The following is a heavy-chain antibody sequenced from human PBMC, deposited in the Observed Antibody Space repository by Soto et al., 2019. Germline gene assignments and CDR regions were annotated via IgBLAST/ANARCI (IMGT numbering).Heavy chain of an antibody. CDR1: GFTFSSYG. CDR3: ARGGRTVPAAPSGFDY. D-gene: IGHD2-2*01. J-gene: IGHJ4*02. CDR2: IWYDGSKK. V-gene: IGHV3-33*01. Sequence: QVQLVESGGGGVQPGRSVRLSCAASGFTFSSYGMHWVRQAPGKGLEWVAVIWYDGSKKYYADSVKGRFTISRDNSQNTLYLQMNSLRAEDTAVYYCARGGRTVPAAPSGFDYWGQGNLVTVSS.